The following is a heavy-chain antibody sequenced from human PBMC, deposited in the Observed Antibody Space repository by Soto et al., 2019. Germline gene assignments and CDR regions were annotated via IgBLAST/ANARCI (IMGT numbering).Heavy chain of an antibody. Sequence: KTSETLSLTCTVSGGSISSYYWSWIRQPAGKGLEWIGRIYTSGSTNYNPSLKSRVTMSVDTSKNQFPLKLSSVTAADTAVYYCARERYYYDSSGYYSIFDYWGQGTLVTVSS. J-gene: IGHJ4*02. CDR2: IYTSGST. V-gene: IGHV4-4*07. D-gene: IGHD3-22*01. CDR3: ARERYYYDSSGYYSIFDY. CDR1: GGSISSYY.